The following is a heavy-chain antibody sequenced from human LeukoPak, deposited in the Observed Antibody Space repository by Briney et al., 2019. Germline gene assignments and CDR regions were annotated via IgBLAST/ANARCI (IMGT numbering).Heavy chain of an antibody. D-gene: IGHD3-22*01. CDR2: IIPFFAIV. Sequence: SVKVSCKASGGTFTSYTINWVRQAPGQGLEWMGRIIPFFAIVNHAQNFRGRVTITADKSTSTAYMELSSLRSEDTAVYYCVRDSLTSGYYFYWGQGTLVTVAS. CDR3: VRDSLTSGYYFY. V-gene: IGHV1-69*04. CDR1: GGTFTSYT. J-gene: IGHJ4*02.